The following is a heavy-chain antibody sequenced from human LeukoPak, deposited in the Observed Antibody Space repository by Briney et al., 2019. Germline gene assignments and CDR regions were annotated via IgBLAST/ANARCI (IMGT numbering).Heavy chain of an antibody. CDR3: ARGYSYGVFDY. V-gene: IGHV3-30*04. Sequence: GGSLRLSCAASGFTFSSYAMHWVRQAPGKGLEWVAVISYDGSNKYYADSVKGRFTISRDNSKNTLYLQMSSLRAEDTAVYYCARGYSYGVFDYWGQGTLVTVSS. CDR1: GFTFSSYA. CDR2: ISYDGSNK. J-gene: IGHJ4*02. D-gene: IGHD5-18*01.